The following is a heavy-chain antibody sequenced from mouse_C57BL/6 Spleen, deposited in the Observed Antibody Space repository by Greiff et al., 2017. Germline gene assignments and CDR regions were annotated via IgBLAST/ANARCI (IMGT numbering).Heavy chain of an antibody. CDR1: GYTFTDYE. J-gene: IGHJ2*01. V-gene: IGHV1-15*01. CDR2: IDPETGGT. CDR3: TRDSLYYYGSSYIYFDY. D-gene: IGHD1-1*01. Sequence: QVQLQQSGAELVRPGASVTLSCKASGYTFTDYEMHWVKQTPVHGLEWIGAIDPETGGTAYNQKFKGKAILTADKSSSTAYMALRSLTSEDSAVYYCTRDSLYYYGSSYIYFDYWGQGTTLTVSS.